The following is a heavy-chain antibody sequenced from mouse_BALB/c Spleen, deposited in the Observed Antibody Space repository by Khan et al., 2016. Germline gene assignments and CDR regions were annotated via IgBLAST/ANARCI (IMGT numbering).Heavy chain of an antibody. CDR2: IYPGDGDT. CDR1: GYAFSSYW. CDR3: ARGVGPDY. D-gene: IGHD4-1*01. Sequence: VQLQESGAELVWRGSSVKISCKASGYAFSSYWMNWVKQRPGQGLEWIGQIYPGDGDTNYNGKFKGKATLTADKSSSTAYMQLSSLTSEDSAVYFCARGVGPDYWGQGTTLTVSS. V-gene: IGHV1-80*01. J-gene: IGHJ2*01.